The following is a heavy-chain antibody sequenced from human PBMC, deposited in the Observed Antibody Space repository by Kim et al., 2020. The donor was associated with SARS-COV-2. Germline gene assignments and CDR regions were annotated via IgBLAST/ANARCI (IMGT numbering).Heavy chain of an antibody. J-gene: IGHJ3*02. V-gene: IGHV4-59*13. CDR1: GGTISSYY. CDR3: GRAPRYYYGSGSAFDI. CDR2: IYYSGST. D-gene: IGHD3-10*01. Sequence: SETLSLTCTVSGGTISSYYWSWIRQPPGKGLEWIGYIYYSGSTNYNPSLKSRVTITVDTSKNQFSLKLSSVTAADTAVYYCGRAPRYYYGSGSAFDIWG.